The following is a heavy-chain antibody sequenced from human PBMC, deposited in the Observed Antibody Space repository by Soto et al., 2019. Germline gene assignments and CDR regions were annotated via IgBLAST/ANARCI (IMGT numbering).Heavy chain of an antibody. CDR1: GYTFTSYE. D-gene: IGHD5-18*01. J-gene: IGHJ6*02. CDR3: SRGYSYGYGVGYYYGMDV. V-gene: IGHV1-8*01. Sequence: ASVKVSCKASGYTFTSYEINWVRQATGQGLEWMGWINPNSGITSYAQKFQGRVTITADKSTSTAYMELSSLRSEDTAVYYCSRGYSYGYGVGYYYGMDVWGQGTTVTVSS. CDR2: INPNSGIT.